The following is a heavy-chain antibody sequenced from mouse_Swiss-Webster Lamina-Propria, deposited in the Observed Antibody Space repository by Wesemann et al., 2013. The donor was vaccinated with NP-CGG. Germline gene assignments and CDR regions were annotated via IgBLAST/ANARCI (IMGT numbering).Heavy chain of an antibody. D-gene: IGHD1-1*01. J-gene: IGHJ1*03. CDR3: ARWGYGSSLYFDV. CDR2: GNGAT. Sequence: GNGATSYNRKFKGKATLTVDKSSSTAYMQLSSLTSEDSAVYFCARWGYGSSLYFDVWGTGTTVTVSS. V-gene: IGHV1-12*01.